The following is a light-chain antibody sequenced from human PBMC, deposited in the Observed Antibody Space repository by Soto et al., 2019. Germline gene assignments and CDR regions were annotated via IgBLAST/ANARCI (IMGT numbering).Light chain of an antibody. CDR1: QSVASSY. J-gene: IGKJ2*01. Sequence: EVVLTQSPGTLSLSPGERVTLSSRASQSVASSYLAWYQQKPGRAPRLLIFGASTRATGIPTRFTGSGSETEFTLTIDSLQSEDLAVYYCQQYYNWPAYTLGQGTKLEI. CDR3: QQYYNWPAYT. V-gene: IGKV3-15*01. CDR2: GAS.